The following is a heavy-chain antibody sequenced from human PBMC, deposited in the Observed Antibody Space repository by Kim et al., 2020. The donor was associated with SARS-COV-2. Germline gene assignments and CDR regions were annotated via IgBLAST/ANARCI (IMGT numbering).Heavy chain of an antibody. CDR2: IYYSGST. J-gene: IGHJ4*02. Sequence: SETLSLTCTVSGGSISSSSYYWGWIRQPPGKGLEWIGSIYYSGSTYYNPSLKSRVTISVDTSKNQFSLKLSSVTAADTAVYYCARHGDYDILTGYFLWGQGTLVTVSS. CDR3: ARHGDYDILTGYFL. D-gene: IGHD3-9*01. V-gene: IGHV4-39*01. CDR1: GGSISSSSYY.